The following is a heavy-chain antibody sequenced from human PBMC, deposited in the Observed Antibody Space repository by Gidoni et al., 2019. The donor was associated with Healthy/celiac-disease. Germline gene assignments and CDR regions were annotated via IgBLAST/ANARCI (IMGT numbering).Heavy chain of an antibody. J-gene: IGHJ5*02. CDR2: IWYDGSNK. CDR3: AREYYDSPSGLDP. V-gene: IGHV3-33*01. CDR1: GFTFSSYG. Sequence: QVQLVESGGGVVQPGRSLRLSCAASGFTFSSYGMHWVRQAPGQGLEWVAVIWYDGSNKYYADSVKGRFTISRDNSKNTLYLQMNSLRAEDTAVYYCAREYYDSPSGLDPWGQGTLVTVSS. D-gene: IGHD3-22*01.